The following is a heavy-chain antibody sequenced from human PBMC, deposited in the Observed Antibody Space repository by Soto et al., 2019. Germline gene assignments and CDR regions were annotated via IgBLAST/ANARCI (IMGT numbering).Heavy chain of an antibody. CDR2: IYYSGST. CDR3: ARSLGGLRSYYYYGMDV. CDR1: GGSIASSLYY. Sequence: PSETLSLTCAVSGGSIASSLYYWGWVRQSPGKGLEWIESIYYSGSTYYNPSLKSRVTISVDTSKNQFSLKLSSVTAADTSVYFCARSLGGLRSYYYYGMDVWGQWTTVTVSS. D-gene: IGHD5-12*01. V-gene: IGHV4-39*01. J-gene: IGHJ6*02.